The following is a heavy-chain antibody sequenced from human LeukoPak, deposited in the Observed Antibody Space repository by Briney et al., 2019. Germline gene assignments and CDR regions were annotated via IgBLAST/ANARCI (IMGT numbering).Heavy chain of an antibody. V-gene: IGHV5-51*01. CDR3: ARQKAAAGHIDY. CDR1: GYSFTSYW. D-gene: IGHD6-13*01. CDR2: VYPGDSDN. J-gene: IGHJ4*02. Sequence: GESLKISCKGYGYSFTSYWIGWVRQMPGKGLEWMGIVYPGDSDNRYSPSFQGQVTISADKSISTAYLQWSSLKASDTAMYYCARQKAAAGHIDYWGQGTLVTVSS.